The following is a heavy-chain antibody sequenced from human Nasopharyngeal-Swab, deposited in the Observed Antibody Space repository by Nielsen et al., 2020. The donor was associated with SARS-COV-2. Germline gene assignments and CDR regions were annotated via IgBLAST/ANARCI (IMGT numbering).Heavy chain of an antibody. Sequence: VRQMPGKGLEWVSSISSSSYIYYADSVKGRFTISRDNAKNSLYLQMNSLRAEDTAVYYCARGGGSYPYWGQGTLVTVSS. CDR2: ISSSSYI. CDR3: ARGGGSYPY. D-gene: IGHD1-26*01. J-gene: IGHJ4*02. V-gene: IGHV3-69-1*01.